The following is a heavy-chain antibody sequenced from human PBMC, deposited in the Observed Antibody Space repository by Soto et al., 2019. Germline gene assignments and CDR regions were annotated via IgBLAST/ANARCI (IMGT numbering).Heavy chain of an antibody. CDR3: ASFYDFWSGSDKGHDY. CDR2: INAGNGNT. Sequence: ASVKVSCKASGYTFTSYAMHWVRQAPGQRLEWMGWINAGNGNTKYSQKFQGRVTITRDTSASTAYMELSSLRSEDTAVYYCASFYDFWSGSDKGHDYWGQGTLVTAPQ. D-gene: IGHD3-3*01. V-gene: IGHV1-3*01. J-gene: IGHJ4*02. CDR1: GYTFTSYA.